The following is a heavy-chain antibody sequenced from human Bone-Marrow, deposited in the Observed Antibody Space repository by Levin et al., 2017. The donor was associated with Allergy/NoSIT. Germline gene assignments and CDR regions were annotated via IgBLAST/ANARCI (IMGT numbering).Heavy chain of an antibody. CDR2: IYYSGST. CDR3: ARETALWGTGAFDI. V-gene: IGHV4-59*01. D-gene: IGHD3-16*01. Sequence: SETLSLTCTVSGGSISSYYWSWIRQPPGKGLEWIGYIYYSGSTNYNPSLKSRVTISVDTSKNQFSLKLSSVTAADTAVYYCARETALWGTGAFDIWGQGTMVTVSS. CDR1: GGSISSYY. J-gene: IGHJ3*02.